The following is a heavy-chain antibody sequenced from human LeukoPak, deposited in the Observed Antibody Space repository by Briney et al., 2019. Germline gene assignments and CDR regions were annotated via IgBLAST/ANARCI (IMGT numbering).Heavy chain of an antibody. D-gene: IGHD1-7*01. J-gene: IGHJ6*02. CDR3: ARDRWNYVAHYYGMDV. Sequence: GGSLRLSCAASGFTFSDYYMSWIRQAPGKGLEWVSYISSSGSTIYYADSVKGRSTISRDNAKNSLYLQMSSLRAEDTAVYYCARDRWNYVAHYYGMDVWGQGTTVTVSS. V-gene: IGHV3-11*01. CDR1: GFTFSDYY. CDR2: ISSSGSTI.